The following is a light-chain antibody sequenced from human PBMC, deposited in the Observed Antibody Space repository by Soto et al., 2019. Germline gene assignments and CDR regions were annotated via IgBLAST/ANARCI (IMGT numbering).Light chain of an antibody. V-gene: IGKV3-15*01. Sequence: EIVMTQSPDTLSVSPGERATLSCRASQSIGSELAWYQQKPGQSPRLVIHGASSRATGVPARFSGSGSGTEFTLTISGLQSEDFAVYYCQQYDNWPRTFGQGTKVDIK. CDR3: QQYDNWPRT. CDR2: GAS. CDR1: QSIGSE. J-gene: IGKJ1*01.